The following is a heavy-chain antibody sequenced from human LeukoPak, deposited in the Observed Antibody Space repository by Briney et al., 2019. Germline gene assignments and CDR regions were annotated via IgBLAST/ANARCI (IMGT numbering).Heavy chain of an antibody. J-gene: IGHJ5*02. D-gene: IGHD2-2*01. V-gene: IGHV1-18*01. CDR2: ISAYNGNT. CDR3: ARVGVVVVPAAVGRTQLWFDP. CDR1: GYTFTSYG. Sequence: ASVKVSCKASGYTFTSYGISWVRQAPGQGLEWMGWISAYNGNTNYAQKLQGRATMTTDTSTSTAYMELRSLRSDDTAVYYCARVGVVVVPAAVGRTQLWFDPWGQGTLVTVSS.